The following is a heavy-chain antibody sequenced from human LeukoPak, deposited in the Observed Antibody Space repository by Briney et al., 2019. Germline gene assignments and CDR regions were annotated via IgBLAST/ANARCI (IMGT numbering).Heavy chain of an antibody. Sequence: GGSLRLSCAASGFTLDDYTMRWVRQARGKGLEWVSLISGDGGSTYYADSVKGRFTITRDNSKHSLYLQMNSLSTEDTALYYCAKSIAAAGRGYYYYYYRIDVWRQATTVTVSS. D-gene: IGHD6-13*01. CDR1: GFTLDDYT. CDR2: ISGDGGST. V-gene: IGHV3-43*01. CDR3: AKSIAAAGRGYYYYYYRIDV. J-gene: IGHJ6*02.